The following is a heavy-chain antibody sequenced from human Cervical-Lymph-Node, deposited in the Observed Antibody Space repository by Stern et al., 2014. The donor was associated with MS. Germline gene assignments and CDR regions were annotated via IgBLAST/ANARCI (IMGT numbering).Heavy chain of an antibody. Sequence: EDQLVESGGGLVQPGGSLRLSCAASGFTFSDYWMHWVRQAPGKGLMWVSRISGDGGRTTYADSVKGRFTISRDNAKKTLNLQMNSLRAEDTAVYYCVRDRDGMDVWGQGTTVAVSS. D-gene: IGHD3-10*01. CDR1: GFTFSDYW. V-gene: IGHV3-74*03. CDR2: ISGDGGRT. CDR3: VRDRDGMDV. J-gene: IGHJ6*02.